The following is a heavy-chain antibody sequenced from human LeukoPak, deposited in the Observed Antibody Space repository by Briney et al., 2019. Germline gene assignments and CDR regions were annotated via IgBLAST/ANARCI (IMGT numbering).Heavy chain of an antibody. J-gene: IGHJ4*02. D-gene: IGHD4-11*01. CDR2: ISASGVST. Sequence: GGSLRLSCAASGFNFRDYDMTWVRQAPGKGLEWVASISASGVSTNYADSVRGRFTISRDNSNRVVYLRMNSLRAEDTAVYYCARSIIYRNYLLDYWGQGTRVTVSS. CDR3: ARSIIYRNYLLDY. CDR1: GFNFRDYD. V-gene: IGHV3-23*01.